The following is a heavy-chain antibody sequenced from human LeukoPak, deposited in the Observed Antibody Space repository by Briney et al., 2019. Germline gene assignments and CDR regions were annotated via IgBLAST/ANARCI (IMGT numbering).Heavy chain of an antibody. J-gene: IGHJ4*02. CDR2: FDPEDGET. D-gene: IGHD1-14*01. CDR1: GYTLTELS. Sequence: VASVTVSCKVSGYTLTELSMHWVRQAPGKGLEWMGRFDPEDGETIYAQKFQGRVTMTEDTSTDTAYMELSSLRSEDTAVYYCAPYNRRGDIITKSGWGQGTLGTVSS. V-gene: IGHV1-24*01. CDR3: APYNRRGDIITKSG.